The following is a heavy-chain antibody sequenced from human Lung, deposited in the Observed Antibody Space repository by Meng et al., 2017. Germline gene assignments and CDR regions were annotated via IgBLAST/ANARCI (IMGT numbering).Heavy chain of an antibody. CDR1: GDSVSSNSAA. Sequence: QVHLXXXGPGLXKPSQTLSLTCAISGDSVSSNSAAWNWIRQSPLRGLEXLGRTYYRSKWYNGXXXSVRXXXTINPDTSKNXFSXXLNXXXPEXTXXYYCARSQQWLDSWGQGTLVTVSS. CDR3: ARSQQWLDS. V-gene: IGHV6-1*01. CDR2: TYYRSKWYN. J-gene: IGHJ4*02. D-gene: IGHD6-19*01.